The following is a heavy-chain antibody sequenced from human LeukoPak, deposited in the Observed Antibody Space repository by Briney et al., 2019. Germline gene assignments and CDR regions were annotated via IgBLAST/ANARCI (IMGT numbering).Heavy chain of an antibody. Sequence: GGSLRLSCAASGFTFSSYAMSWVRQAPGKGLEWVSTISGSGGRTYCADSVKGRFTISRDNSKNKLYLQMNSLRAEDTAAYYCASGDSSGYMNWFDPWGQGTLVTVSS. CDR2: ISGSGGRT. V-gene: IGHV3-23*01. CDR3: ASGDSSGYMNWFDP. J-gene: IGHJ5*02. D-gene: IGHD3-22*01. CDR1: GFTFSSYA.